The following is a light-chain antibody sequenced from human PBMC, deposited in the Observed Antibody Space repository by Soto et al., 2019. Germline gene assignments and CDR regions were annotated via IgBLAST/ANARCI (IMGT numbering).Light chain of an antibody. CDR1: QSVFYSSNNRNY. J-gene: IGKJ5*01. Sequence: DIVMTQSPDSLAVSLGERATISCKSSQSVFYSSNNRNYLAWYQQKPGQPPKLLFYWASTRESGVPDRFSGCGSGTDFTLTISSLQAEDVAVYYCQQYYGDPPGITFGQGTRLEIK. V-gene: IGKV4-1*01. CDR2: WAS. CDR3: QQYYGDPPGIT.